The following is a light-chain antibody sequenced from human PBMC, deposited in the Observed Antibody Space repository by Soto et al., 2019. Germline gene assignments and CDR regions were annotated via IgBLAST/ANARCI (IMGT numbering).Light chain of an antibody. CDR2: GAS. Sequence: ETVLTQSPGTLSLSPGERASLSCRASQSVSSNYIAWYQQKPGQAPRLLIYGASSRATGIPDRFSGSGSGTDFTLTISRLEPEDFAVYYCQQYGQSLFTFGPGTKVDIK. CDR1: QSVSSNY. CDR3: QQYGQSLFT. J-gene: IGKJ3*01. V-gene: IGKV3-20*01.